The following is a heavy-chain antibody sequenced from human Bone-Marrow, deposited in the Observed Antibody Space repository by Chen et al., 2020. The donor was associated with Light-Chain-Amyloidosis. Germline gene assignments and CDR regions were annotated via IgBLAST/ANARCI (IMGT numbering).Heavy chain of an antibody. Sequence: EVQLEQSGPEVKKPGESLKISCNGSGYTFPNYWIGWVRPMPGKGLEWMGVIYPDDSDARYSPSFEGQVTISADKSITTAYLQWRSLKASDTAMYYCARRRDGYNFDYWGQGTLVTVSS. CDR2: IYPDDSDA. J-gene: IGHJ4*02. CDR1: GYTFPNYW. CDR3: ARRRDGYNFDY. V-gene: IGHV5-51*01. D-gene: IGHD5-12*01.